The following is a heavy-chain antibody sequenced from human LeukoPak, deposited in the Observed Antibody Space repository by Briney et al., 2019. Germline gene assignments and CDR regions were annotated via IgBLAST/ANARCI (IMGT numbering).Heavy chain of an antibody. Sequence: GGSLRLSCAASGFTFSSYSMNWVRQAPGKGLEWVANIKQDGSEKHYVDSVKGRFTISRDNAKNSLYLQMNSLRAEDTAMYYCARAWASNDYWGQGTLVTVSS. CDR2: IKQDGSEK. CDR1: GFTFSSYS. J-gene: IGHJ4*02. V-gene: IGHV3-7*01. CDR3: ARAWASNDY.